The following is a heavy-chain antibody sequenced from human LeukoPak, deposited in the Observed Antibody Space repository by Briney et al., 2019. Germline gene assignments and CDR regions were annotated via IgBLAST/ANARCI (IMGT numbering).Heavy chain of an antibody. CDR3: ARKRLTYYYDSSGYTSFDY. CDR1: GYSISSGYY. V-gene: IGHV4-38-2*02. CDR2: IYYSGST. J-gene: IGHJ4*02. Sequence: PSETLSLTCSVSGYSISSGYYWGWIRQPPGKGLEWIGSIYYSGSTYYNPSLKSRVTISVDTSKNQFSLKLSSVTAADTAVYYCARKRLTYYYDSSGYTSFDYWGQGTLVTVSS. D-gene: IGHD3-22*01.